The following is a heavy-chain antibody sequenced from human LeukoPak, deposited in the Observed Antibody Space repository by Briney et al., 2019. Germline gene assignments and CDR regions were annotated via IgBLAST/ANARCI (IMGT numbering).Heavy chain of an antibody. CDR1: GFTFSTYA. J-gene: IGHJ6*03. CDR3: AKHGMIRFLEWFPLYYMDV. D-gene: IGHD3-3*01. V-gene: IGHV3-64*01. CDR2: ISSNGDST. Sequence: GGSLRLSCAASGFTFSTYAMYWVRQAPGKGLEYVSAISSNGDSTDYANSVKGRFTISRDNSKNTLYLQMNSLRAEDTAVYYCAKHGMIRFLEWFPLYYMDVWGKGTTVTVSS.